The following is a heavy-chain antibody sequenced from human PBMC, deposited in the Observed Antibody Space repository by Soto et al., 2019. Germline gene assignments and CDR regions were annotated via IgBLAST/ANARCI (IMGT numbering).Heavy chain of an antibody. V-gene: IGHV1-8*01. Sequence: ASVKVSFKACGYTFTSYDINWLRQATGQGLEWMGWMNPNSGNTGYAQKFQGRVAMTRNTSISTAYMELSSLRSEDTAVYYCARGTYYYDSSGSHLDGYYYGMDVWGQGTTVTVSS. D-gene: IGHD3-22*01. J-gene: IGHJ6*02. CDR2: MNPNSGNT. CDR3: ARGTYYYDSSGSHLDGYYYGMDV. CDR1: GYTFTSYD.